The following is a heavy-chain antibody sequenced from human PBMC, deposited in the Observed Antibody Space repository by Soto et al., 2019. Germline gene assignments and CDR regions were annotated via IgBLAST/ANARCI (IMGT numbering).Heavy chain of an antibody. CDR2: ISGSGGGT. CDR1: GFSFSSYA. D-gene: IGHD6-13*01. Sequence: GGSLRLSCAASGFSFSSYAMSWVRQAPGKGLEWVSIISGSGGGTYYADSVKGRFTISRDNSKNTLYLQVNSLRAEDTAVYYCAKGDSSWSYFDFWGQGTLVTVSS. J-gene: IGHJ4*02. CDR3: AKGDSSWSYFDF. V-gene: IGHV3-23*01.